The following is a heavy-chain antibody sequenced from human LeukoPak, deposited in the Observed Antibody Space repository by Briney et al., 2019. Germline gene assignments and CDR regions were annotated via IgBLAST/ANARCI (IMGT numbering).Heavy chain of an antibody. CDR3: AKGHRVGSPGDY. D-gene: IGHD2-2*01. J-gene: IGHJ4*02. Sequence: GGPVTLFCGACGFIYSSLPMLGPPDARGGAVEGASAISGSGGRTYYADSVEGRFTISRDNSKNTLYLQMNSRRAEDTAVYYCAKGHRVGSPGDYWGQGTRVTVSS. CDR1: GFIYSSLP. CDR2: ISGSGGRT. V-gene: IGHV3-23*01.